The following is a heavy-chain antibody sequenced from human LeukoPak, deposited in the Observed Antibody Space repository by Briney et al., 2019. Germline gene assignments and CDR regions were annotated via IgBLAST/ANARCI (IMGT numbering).Heavy chain of an antibody. D-gene: IGHD3-22*01. CDR3: ARVLYYYDSSGYGY. CDR2: INPNSGGT. J-gene: IGHJ4*02. Sequence: ASVKVSCKASGYXFTGYYIHWVRQAPGQGLEWMGWINPNSGGTNYAQKFQGRVTMTRDTSISTAYMELSRLRSDDTAVYYCARVLYYYDSSGYGYWGQGTLVTVSS. V-gene: IGHV1-2*02. CDR1: GYXFTGYY.